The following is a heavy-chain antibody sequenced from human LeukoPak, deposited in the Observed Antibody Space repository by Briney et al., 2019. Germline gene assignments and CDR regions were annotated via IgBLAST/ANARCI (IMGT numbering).Heavy chain of an antibody. CDR2: ISSSSSYI. V-gene: IGHV3-21*01. CDR1: GFTVSSNY. CDR3: ANPYSSGC. J-gene: IGHJ4*02. D-gene: IGHD6-19*01. Sequence: GGSLRLSCAASGFTVSSNYMTWVRQAPGKGLEWVSSISSSSSYIYYADSVKGRFTISRDNAKNSLYLQMNSLRAEDTAVYYCANPYSSGCWGQGTLVTVSS.